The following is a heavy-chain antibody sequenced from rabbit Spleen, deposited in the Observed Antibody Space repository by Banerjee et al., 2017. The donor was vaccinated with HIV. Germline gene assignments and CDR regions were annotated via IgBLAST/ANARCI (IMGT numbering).Heavy chain of an antibody. CDR3: ARGSAAMTMVITGFYLNL. D-gene: IGHD2-1*01. V-gene: IGHV1S45*01. Sequence: EQLEESGGGLVKPEGSLTLTCTASGFSFSTSYYMCWVRQAPGQGLECIACIYGDRSGSTYYANWAKGRFTISRTSSTTVTLEMTSLTAADTATYFCARGSAAMTMVITGFYLNLWGQGTLVTVS. CDR2: IYGDRSGST. CDR1: GFSFSTSYY. J-gene: IGHJ4*01.